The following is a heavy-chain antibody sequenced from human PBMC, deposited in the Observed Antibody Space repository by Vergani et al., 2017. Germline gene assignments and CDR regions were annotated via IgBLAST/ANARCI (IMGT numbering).Heavy chain of an antibody. J-gene: IGHJ4*02. CDR2: INPSGGST. Sequence: QVLLVQSGAEVKKPGASVRVSCKTSGYTFTNYYIHWVRQAPGQGLEWMGIINPSGGSTTYAQQFQGRLTMTRDTSTSTVYMDLSNLRSEDTAVYYCAKPHGDILPPETRRLDYWGQGTLVTVSS. V-gene: IGHV1-46*03. CDR1: GYTFTNYY. CDR3: AKPHGDILPPETRRLDY. D-gene: IGHD1-14*01.